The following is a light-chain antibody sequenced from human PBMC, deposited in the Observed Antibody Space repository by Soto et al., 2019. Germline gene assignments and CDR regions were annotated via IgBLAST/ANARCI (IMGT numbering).Light chain of an antibody. Sequence: EIVMTQSPATLSVSPGERATLSCRASQSVTINLAWYQQKPGQAPRLLIYGASIRATGIPARFSGSGSGTDFTLTISSLQSEDFAVYYCQQYNDWPPHTFGQGTKLEIK. J-gene: IGKJ2*01. CDR3: QQYNDWPPHT. CDR1: QSVTIN. CDR2: GAS. V-gene: IGKV3-15*01.